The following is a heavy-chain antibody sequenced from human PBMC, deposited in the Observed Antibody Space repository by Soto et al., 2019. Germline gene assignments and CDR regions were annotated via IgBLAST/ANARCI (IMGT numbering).Heavy chain of an antibody. D-gene: IGHD3-16*01. CDR1: GFIFSDYA. Sequence: PXVSLRLSCAASGFIFSDYAMTWARQAPGKELEWVSGLLRPGRSTYYADSVKGRFTISGDTSANTVYLQMDSLRAEDTAVYYCAKDAIANDGIWLMDSWGQGTVVTVSS. V-gene: IGHV3-23*01. CDR2: LLRPGRST. CDR3: AKDAIANDGIWLMDS. J-gene: IGHJ5*02.